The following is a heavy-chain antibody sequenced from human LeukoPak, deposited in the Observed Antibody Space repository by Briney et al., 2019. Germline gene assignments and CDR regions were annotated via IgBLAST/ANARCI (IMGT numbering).Heavy chain of an antibody. Sequence: ASVKVSCKASGYTFTSYGISWVRQAPGQGLEWMGWISAYNGNTNYAQKLQGRVTMTTDTSTSTAYMELRSLRSDDTAVYYCARDPLRYFDQRYYYYYGMDVWGQGTTVTVSS. D-gene: IGHD3-9*01. CDR1: GYTFTSYG. CDR3: ARDPLRYFDQRYYYYYGMDV. CDR2: ISAYNGNT. J-gene: IGHJ6*02. V-gene: IGHV1-18*01.